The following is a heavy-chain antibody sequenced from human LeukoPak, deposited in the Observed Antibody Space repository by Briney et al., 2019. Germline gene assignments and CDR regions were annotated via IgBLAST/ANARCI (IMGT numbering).Heavy chain of an antibody. CDR2: IYASGST. Sequence: SETLSLTCTVSGGSISSYYWNWIRQPAGKGLEWIGRIYASGSTNCNPSLKSRVTMSVDTSKNQFSLKLSSVTAADTAVYYCGGLYSGRPLDYWGQGTLVTVSS. CDR3: GGLYSGRPLDY. CDR1: GGSISSYY. D-gene: IGHD5-12*01. J-gene: IGHJ4*02. V-gene: IGHV4-4*07.